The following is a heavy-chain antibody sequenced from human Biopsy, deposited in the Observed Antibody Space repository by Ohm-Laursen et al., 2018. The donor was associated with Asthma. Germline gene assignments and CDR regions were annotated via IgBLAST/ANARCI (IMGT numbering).Heavy chain of an antibody. CDR1: RGPFRGYV. V-gene: IGHV4-34*01. Sequence: TLSLTCALNRGPFRGYVWAWIRQPPGKGLEWIGEIPQGGATTVNPSLKSRGTISMDPSKSQLYLSLRSVTVADTAVYYCASGPQWSGLDIWGQGTTVTVSS. CDR2: IPQGGAT. D-gene: IGHD2-8*01. CDR3: ASGPQWSGLDI. J-gene: IGHJ6*02.